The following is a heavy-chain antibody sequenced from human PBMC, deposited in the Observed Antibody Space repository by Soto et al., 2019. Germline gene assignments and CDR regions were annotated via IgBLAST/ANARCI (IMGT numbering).Heavy chain of an antibody. J-gene: IGHJ4*02. V-gene: IGHV4-61*01. D-gene: IGHD3-22*01. CDR2: IYYTGST. CDR3: ARDHHSYYDTSGYYPYFDF. CDR1: GGSVNTAPYH. Sequence: SETLSLTCTVSGGSVNTAPYHWSWIRQSPRNGLEWIGNIYYTGSTNYNPSFESRVAISLDTSNNQFSLRLTSLTAADTAVYFCARDHHSYYDTSGYYPYFDFWGQGTLVIVSS.